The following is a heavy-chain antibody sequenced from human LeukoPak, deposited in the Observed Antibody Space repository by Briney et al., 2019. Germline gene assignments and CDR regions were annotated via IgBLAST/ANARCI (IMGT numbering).Heavy chain of an antibody. Sequence: PGGSLRLSCTASGFTFGDYAMSWVRQAPGKRLEWVGFIRRKGYGGATEYAASVKGRFTISRDDSKSFAYLQMNSLKTEDTAVYYCSRAPNVDYGDYYGMDVWGQGTTVTVSS. CDR1: GFTFGDYA. D-gene: IGHD4-17*01. CDR3: SRAPNVDYGDYYGMDV. V-gene: IGHV3-49*04. J-gene: IGHJ6*02. CDR2: IRRKGYGGAT.